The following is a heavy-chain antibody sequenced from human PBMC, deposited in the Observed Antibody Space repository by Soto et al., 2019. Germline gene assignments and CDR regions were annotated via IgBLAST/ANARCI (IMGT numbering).Heavy chain of an antibody. CDR3: AKDINGVITATIYYYYMDV. V-gene: IGHV3-9*01. CDR2: ISWNSGSI. CDR1: GFTFDDYA. Sequence: EVQLVESGGGLVQPGRSLRLSCAASGFTFDDYAMHWVRQAPGKGLEWVSGISWNSGSIGYADSVKGRFTISRDNAKNSLYLQMNSLRAEDTALYYCAKDINGVITATIYYYYMDVWGKGTTVTASS. D-gene: IGHD1-7*01. J-gene: IGHJ6*03.